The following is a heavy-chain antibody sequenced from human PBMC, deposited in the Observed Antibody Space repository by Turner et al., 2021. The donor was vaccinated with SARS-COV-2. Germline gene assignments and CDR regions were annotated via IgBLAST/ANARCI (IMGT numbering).Heavy chain of an antibody. V-gene: IGHV3-30*18. CDR3: AKDALPAAGKLNSYFDY. J-gene: IGHJ4*02. CDR1: GFTFSSYG. CDR2: ISYDGSEK. Sequence: QVQLVQSGGGVVQPGRSLGLSCAASGFTFSSYGIHWVRQAPGKGLEWAAVISYDGSEKYYADSVKGRFTISRDNSKNTLYLQMSSLRPDDTAVYYCAKDALPAAGKLNSYFDYWGQGTLVTVSS. D-gene: IGHD6-13*01.